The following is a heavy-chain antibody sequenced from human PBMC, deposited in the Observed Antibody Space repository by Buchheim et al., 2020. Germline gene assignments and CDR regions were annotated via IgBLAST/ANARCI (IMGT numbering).Heavy chain of an antibody. CDR3: ARDGAPEQGGWFDP. J-gene: IGHJ5*02. CDR1: GGSISSSSYY. CDR2: IHYSGST. D-gene: IGHD1/OR15-1a*01. V-gene: IGHV4-39*07. Sequence: QLQLQESGPGLVKPSETPSLTCTVSGGSISSSSYYWGWIRQPPGKGLEWIGSIHYSGSTYYNPSLQSRVTISVDTSKNQFFLKLSSVTAADTAVYYCARDGAPEQGGWFDPWGQGTL.